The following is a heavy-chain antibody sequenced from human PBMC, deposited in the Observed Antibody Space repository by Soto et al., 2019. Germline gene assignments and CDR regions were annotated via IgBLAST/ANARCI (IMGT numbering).Heavy chain of an antibody. CDR1: GGTFSIYT. Sequence: EASVKVSCKASGGTFSIYTISWVRQAPGQGLEWMGRIIPILGIANYAQKFQGRVTITADKSTSTAYMELSSLRSEDTAVYYCARVNSGYDTDAFDIWGQGTMVTVSS. CDR2: IIPILGIA. D-gene: IGHD5-12*01. J-gene: IGHJ3*02. V-gene: IGHV1-69*02. CDR3: ARVNSGYDTDAFDI.